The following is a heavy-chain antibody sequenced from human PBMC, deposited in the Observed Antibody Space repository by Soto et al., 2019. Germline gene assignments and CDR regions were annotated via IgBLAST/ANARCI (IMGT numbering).Heavy chain of an antibody. D-gene: IGHD6-6*01. Sequence: SDTLAPTCTVSGGSISSYYWSWIRQPQRKGLEWIGDIYYSGSTNYNPSLKSRVTISVDTSKTQFSLKLSSVTAADTAVYYSARQNSCSYYFDYWGQRTLVTVSS. CDR2: IYYSGST. J-gene: IGHJ4*02. CDR1: GGSISSYY. V-gene: IGHV4-59*01. CDR3: ARQNSCSYYFDY.